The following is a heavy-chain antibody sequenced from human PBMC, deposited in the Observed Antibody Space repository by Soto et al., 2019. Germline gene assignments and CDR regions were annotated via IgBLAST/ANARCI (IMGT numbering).Heavy chain of an antibody. Sequence: GGSLRLSCAASGFTFSSYATSWVRQAPGKGLEWVSSISGSGGSTDYADSVKGRFTISRDNSKNTLYLLMDSLRAEDTAVYYCARRRSSTWYEDYWGQGTLVTVSS. V-gene: IGHV3-23*01. CDR2: ISGSGGST. CDR1: GFTFSSYA. D-gene: IGHD6-13*01. J-gene: IGHJ4*02. CDR3: ARRRSSTWYEDY.